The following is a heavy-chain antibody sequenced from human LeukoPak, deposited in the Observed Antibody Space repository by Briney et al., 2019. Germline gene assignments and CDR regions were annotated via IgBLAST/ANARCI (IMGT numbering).Heavy chain of an antibody. V-gene: IGHV3-30-3*01. D-gene: IGHD1-26*01. CDR3: ARVRIVGSTYDAFDI. J-gene: IGHJ3*02. CDR1: GFTFSTYA. CDR2: ISYDGTTK. Sequence: GRSLRLSCAASGFTFSTYAMHWVRQAPGKGLEWVAVISYDGTTKYHADSVKGRFTISRDNSKNTLYLQMNTLRAEDTAVYHCARVRIVGSTYDAFDIWGQGTMVTVSS.